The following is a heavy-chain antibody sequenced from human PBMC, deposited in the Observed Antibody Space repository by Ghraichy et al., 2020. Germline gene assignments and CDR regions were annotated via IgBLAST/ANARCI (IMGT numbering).Heavy chain of an antibody. CDR1: GFSLSNYG. D-gene: IGHD3-10*01. CDR2: ISGSGANT. J-gene: IGHJ4*02. Sequence: GGSLRLSCAASGFSLSNYGMSWVRQAPGKGLEWVSGISGSGANTYYADSVKGRFTISRDSSRTTLYLQMNSLRVEDTAVYYCAKYRNAYGSGSFYNYFDYWGQGNLVTVSS. CDR3: AKYRNAYGSGSFYNYFDY. V-gene: IGHV3-23*01.